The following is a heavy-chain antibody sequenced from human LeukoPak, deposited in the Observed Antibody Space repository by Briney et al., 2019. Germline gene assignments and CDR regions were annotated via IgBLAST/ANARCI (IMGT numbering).Heavy chain of an antibody. CDR2: ISNSGGTT. V-gene: IGHV3-23*01. CDR1: GFTFSSYA. Sequence: PGGSLRLSCAVSGFTFSSYAMSWVRQAPGKGLEWVSTISNSGGTTCYADSVKGRFTISRDDSENTLYLQMNSLRAEDTAVYYCAKATGYLLWGQGTLVTVSS. CDR3: AKATGYLL. D-gene: IGHD1-14*01. J-gene: IGHJ4*02.